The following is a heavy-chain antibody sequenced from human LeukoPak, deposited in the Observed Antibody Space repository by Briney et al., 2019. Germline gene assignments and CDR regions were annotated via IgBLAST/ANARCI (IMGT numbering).Heavy chain of an antibody. Sequence: ASVKVSCKASGYTFTDYYMHWVRQAPGQGLEWMGWINPNNGETSYAQKFQGRVTMTRDTSISTAYMELSSLRSDDTAVYYCARGRNIAVGGTSLVAHWGQGTLVTVSS. D-gene: IGHD6-13*01. CDR2: INPNNGET. V-gene: IGHV1-2*02. J-gene: IGHJ4*02. CDR3: ARGRNIAVGGTSLVAH. CDR1: GYTFTDYY.